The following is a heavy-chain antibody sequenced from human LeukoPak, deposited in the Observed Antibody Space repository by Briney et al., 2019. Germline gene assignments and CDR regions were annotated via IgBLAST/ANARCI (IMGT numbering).Heavy chain of an antibody. CDR2: INPNSGDT. J-gene: IGHJ4*02. D-gene: IGHD6-13*01. V-gene: IGHV1-2*02. CDR1: GYTFTEYS. CDR3: ARDAIAAAGAGA. Sequence: ASVEVSCKASGYTFTEYSMHWVRQAPGQGLEWMGWINPNSGDTDYAQKFQGRVTMTRDTSISTAYLEVSRLTSDDTAVYFCARDAIAAAGAGAWGQGTLVTVSS.